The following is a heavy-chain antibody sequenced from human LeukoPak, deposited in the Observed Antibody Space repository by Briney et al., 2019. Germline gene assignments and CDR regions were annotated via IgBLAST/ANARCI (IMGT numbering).Heavy chain of an antibody. V-gene: IGHV1-2*02. D-gene: IGHD6-19*01. Sequence: GASVRVSCKTYGYIFTGYYMHWVRQAPGQGLEWMGWINAYSGATNYAQRFQGRVTLTRDTAISTVYMDLTSLRFDDTAVYYCARPSIAVPNDAFEIWGQGTLVTVS. CDR2: INAYSGAT. CDR1: GYIFTGYY. J-gene: IGHJ3*02. CDR3: ARPSIAVPNDAFEI.